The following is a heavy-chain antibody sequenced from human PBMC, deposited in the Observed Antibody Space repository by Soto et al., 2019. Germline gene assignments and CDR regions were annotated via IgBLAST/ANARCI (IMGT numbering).Heavy chain of an antibody. CDR3: ARDLARLRYGYYFDY. J-gene: IGHJ4*02. CDR2: INPSSGST. V-gene: IGHV1-46*03. CDR1: GYTCTGYY. Sequence: ASVKVSCKASGYTCTGYYMHWVRQAPGQGLEWMGRINPSSGSTSYAQKFQGRVTMTRDTSTSTVYMELSSLRSEDTAVYYCARDLARLRYGYYFDYWGQGTLVTVSS. D-gene: IGHD3-9*01.